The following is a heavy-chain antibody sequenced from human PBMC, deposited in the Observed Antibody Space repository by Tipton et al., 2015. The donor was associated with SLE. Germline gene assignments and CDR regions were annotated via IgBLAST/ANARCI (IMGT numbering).Heavy chain of an antibody. CDR1: GFTFSSYA. V-gene: IGHV3-30-3*01. CDR2: ISYDGSNK. CDR3: AMAPESGAGY. J-gene: IGHJ4*02. Sequence: SLRLSCAASGFTFSSYAMHWVRQAPGKGLEWVAVISYDGSNKYYADSVKGRFTISRDNSKNTLYLQMNSLRAEDTAVYYCAMAPESGAGYWGQGTLVTVSS. D-gene: IGHD3-3*01.